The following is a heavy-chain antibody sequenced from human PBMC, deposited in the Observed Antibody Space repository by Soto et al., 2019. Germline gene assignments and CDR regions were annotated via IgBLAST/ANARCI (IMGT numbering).Heavy chain of an antibody. Sequence: GESLKISCKGSGYSFTSYWIGWVRQMPGKGLEWMGIIYPGDSDTRYGPSFQGQVTISADKSISTAYLQWSSLKASDTAMYYCARHGPRDGYNIDYWGQGTLVTVSS. J-gene: IGHJ4*02. CDR1: GYSFTSYW. CDR2: IYPGDSDT. D-gene: IGHD5-12*01. V-gene: IGHV5-51*01. CDR3: ARHGPRDGYNIDY.